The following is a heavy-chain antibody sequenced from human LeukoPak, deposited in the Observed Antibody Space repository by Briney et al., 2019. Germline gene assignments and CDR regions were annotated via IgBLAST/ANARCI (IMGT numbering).Heavy chain of an antibody. J-gene: IGHJ4*02. CDR3: ARLIGGYHGSGRYWYLDY. CDR1: GFTFSSYA. V-gene: IGHV3-30-3*01. CDR2: ISYDGSNK. D-gene: IGHD3-10*01. Sequence: QPGRSLRLSCAASGFTFSSYAMHWVRQAPGKGLEWVAVISYDGSNKYYADSVKGRFTISRDNSKNTLYLQMNSLRAEDTAVYYCARLIGGYHGSGRYWYLDYWGQGTLVTVSS.